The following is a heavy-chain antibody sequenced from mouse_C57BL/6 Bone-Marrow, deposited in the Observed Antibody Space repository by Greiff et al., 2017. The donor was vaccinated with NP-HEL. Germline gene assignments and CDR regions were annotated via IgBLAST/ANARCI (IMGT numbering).Heavy chain of an antibody. CDR3: ARDLYGYGAMDY. CDR1: GFTFSDFY. D-gene: IGHD2-2*01. J-gene: IGHJ4*01. V-gene: IGHV7-1*01. CDR2: SRNKANDYTT. Sequence: EVKLVESGGGLVQSGRSLRLSCATSGFTFSDFYMEWVRQAPGKGLEWIAASRNKANDYTTEYSASVKGRFIVSRDTSQSILYLQMNALRAEDTAIYYCARDLYGYGAMDYWGQGTSVTVSS.